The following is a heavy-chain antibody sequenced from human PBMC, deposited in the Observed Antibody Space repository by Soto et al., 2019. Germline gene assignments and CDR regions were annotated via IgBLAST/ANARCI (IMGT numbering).Heavy chain of an antibody. Sequence: SETLSLTCSVSADSFSKYYWTWIRQPPGEGLEWIGYIYFNGNTNYSPSLKGRVTISIDTSKKQFSLNLSSVTAADTAVYYCASVTFGGVVLAHWGQGTLVTVSS. CDR1: ADSFSKYY. D-gene: IGHD3-16*01. V-gene: IGHV4-59*01. CDR2: IYFNGNT. CDR3: ASVTFGGVVLAH. J-gene: IGHJ4*02.